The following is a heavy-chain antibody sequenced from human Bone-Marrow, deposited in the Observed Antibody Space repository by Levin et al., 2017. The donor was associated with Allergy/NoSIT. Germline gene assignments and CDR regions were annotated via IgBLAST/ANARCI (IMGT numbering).Heavy chain of an antibody. J-gene: IGHJ6*02. CDR2: IIPIFGTA. D-gene: IGHD1-26*01. V-gene: IGHV1-69*13. Sequence: SVKVSCKASGGTFSSYAISWVRQAPGQGLEWMGGIIPIFGTANYAQKFQGRVTITADESTSTAYMELSSLRSEDTAVYYCAICGGSGSYPIHYYYYGMDVWGQGTTVTVSS. CDR3: AICGGSGSYPIHYYYYGMDV. CDR1: GGTFSSYA.